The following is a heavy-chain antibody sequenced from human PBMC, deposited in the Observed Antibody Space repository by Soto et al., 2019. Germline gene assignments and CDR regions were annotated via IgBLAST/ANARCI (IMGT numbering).Heavy chain of an antibody. CDR1: GGSATSCSYY. Sequence: PSETLSLTCTVSGGSATSCSYYWSWIRQPPGKGLEWIGYIYYSGSTNYNPSLKSRVTISVDTSKNQISLKLRSVTAADTAVYYCARDQGIAVAVFDYWGQGTLVTVPS. V-gene: IGHV4-61*01. J-gene: IGHJ4*02. CDR3: ARDQGIAVAVFDY. CDR2: IYYSGST. D-gene: IGHD6-19*01.